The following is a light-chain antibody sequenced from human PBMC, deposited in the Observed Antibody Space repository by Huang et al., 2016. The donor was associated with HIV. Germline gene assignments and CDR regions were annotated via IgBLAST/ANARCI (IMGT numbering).Light chain of an antibody. V-gene: IGKV3-15*01. CDR1: RNVSSN. Sequence: EILTTQSPATLSVSPGQGAALSCRASRNVSSNLAWYQQKPGQSPRLLSYGASTRATGIPSRFTGSGSGTEFPLTINSLQSEDFAIYYCQQYDKWPRTFGQGTKVEI. CDR3: QQYDKWPRT. CDR2: GAS. J-gene: IGKJ1*01.